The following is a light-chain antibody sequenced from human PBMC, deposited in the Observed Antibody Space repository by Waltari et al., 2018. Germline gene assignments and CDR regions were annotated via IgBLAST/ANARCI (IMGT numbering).Light chain of an antibody. J-gene: IGLJ1*01. V-gene: IGLV2-14*03. CDR3: ASYTSSSNYV. CDR2: GVT. Sequence: WSRQHTEKAPNLIIFGVTERPSGISARFSGSKSGNTASRTISDLQADDEADYYCASYTSSSNYVFGSGTTVTV.